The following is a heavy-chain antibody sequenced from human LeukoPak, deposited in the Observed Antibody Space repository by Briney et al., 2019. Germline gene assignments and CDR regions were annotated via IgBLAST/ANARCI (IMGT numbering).Heavy chain of an antibody. Sequence: GGSLRLSCAASGFTFSNAWMSWVRQAPGKGLEWVGRIKSKTDGGTTDYAAPVKGRFTISSDDSKNTLFLQMNSLKTEDTAVYYCTTDGGNWNYDDYWGQGTLVTVSS. CDR2: IKSKTDGGTT. CDR1: GFTFSNAW. CDR3: TTDGGNWNYDDY. J-gene: IGHJ4*02. V-gene: IGHV3-15*01. D-gene: IGHD4-23*01.